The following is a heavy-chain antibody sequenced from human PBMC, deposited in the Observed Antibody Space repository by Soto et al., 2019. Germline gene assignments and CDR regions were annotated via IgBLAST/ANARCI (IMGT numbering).Heavy chain of an antibody. J-gene: IGHJ6*02. Sequence: PGGSLRLSCAASGFTFSSYAMSWVRQAPGKGLEWVSAISGSGGSTYYADSVKGRFTISRDNSKNTLYLQMNSLRAEDTAVYYCAKDPPITMVRDYYYYGMDVWGQGTTVTVSS. CDR2: ISGSGGST. CDR3: AKDPPITMVRDYYYYGMDV. V-gene: IGHV3-23*01. D-gene: IGHD3-10*01. CDR1: GFTFSSYA.